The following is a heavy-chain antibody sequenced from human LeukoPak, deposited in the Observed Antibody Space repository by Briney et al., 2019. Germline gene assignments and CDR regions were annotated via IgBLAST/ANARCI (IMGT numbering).Heavy chain of an antibody. Sequence: SETLYLTSNVSGSFISSYCWSLIRQPPGKGLLCIEHIYYSVSTNYNHSLTSLVTISVDTSKNQFSLKLRPVPDADTAVYYCASLKTVTTTMYYFDYWGQGTLVTVSS. V-gene: IGHV4-59*01. D-gene: IGHD4-11*01. CDR2: IYYSVST. J-gene: IGHJ4*02. CDR1: GSFISSYC. CDR3: ASLKTVTTTMYYFDY.